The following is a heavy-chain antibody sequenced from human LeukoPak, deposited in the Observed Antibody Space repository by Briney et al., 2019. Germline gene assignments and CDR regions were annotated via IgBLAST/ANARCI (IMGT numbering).Heavy chain of an antibody. J-gene: IGHJ4*02. Sequence: SETLSLTCAVSGDSISTNHWWSWVRQPPGKGLEWIGEIYHSGSTNYNPSLKSRVTISVDKSKNQFSLKLSSVTAADTAVYYCAIIVGATGYFDYWGQGTLVTVSS. CDR2: IYHSGST. V-gene: IGHV4-4*02. CDR3: AIIVGATGYFDY. D-gene: IGHD1-26*01. CDR1: GDSISTNHW.